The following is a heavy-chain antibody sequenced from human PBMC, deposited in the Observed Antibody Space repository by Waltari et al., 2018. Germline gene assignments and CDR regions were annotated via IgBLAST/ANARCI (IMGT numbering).Heavy chain of an antibody. CDR2: IIPIFGTA. CDR1: GSTFSSYA. J-gene: IGHJ5*02. D-gene: IGHD7-27*01. V-gene: IGHV1-69*01. Sequence: QVQLVQSGAEVKKPGSSVKVSCKASGSTFSSYAISWVRQAPGQGLEWMGGIIPIFGTANYAQKFQGRVTITADESTSTAYMELSSLRSEDTAVYYCARDVAADWGSSTNWFDPWGQGTLVTVSS. CDR3: ARDVAADWGSSTNWFDP.